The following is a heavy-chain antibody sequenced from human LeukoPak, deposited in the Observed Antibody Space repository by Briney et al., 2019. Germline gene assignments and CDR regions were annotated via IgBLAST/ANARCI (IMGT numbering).Heavy chain of an antibody. V-gene: IGHV1-2*02. CDR3: ARTILEWFDFCVLDY. Sequence: ASVKVSCKASGYTFTGYYMHWVRQAPGQGLEWMGWINPNSGGTNYAQKFQGRVTMTRDTSISTAYMELSGLRSDDTAVYYCARTILEWFDFCVLDYWGQGTLVTVSS. J-gene: IGHJ4*02. D-gene: IGHD3-3*01. CDR1: GYTFTGYY. CDR2: INPNSGGT.